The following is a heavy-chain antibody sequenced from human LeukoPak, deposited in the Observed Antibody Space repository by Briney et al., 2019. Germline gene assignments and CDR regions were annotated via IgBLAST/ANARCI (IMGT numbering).Heavy chain of an antibody. J-gene: IGHJ4*02. Sequence: SVKVSCKASGGTFSSYAISWVRQAPGQGLEWMGGIIPIFGTANYAQKFQGRVTITADESTSTAYMELTSLRSADTAVYYCARSQGYSYGSSYWGQGTLVTVSS. CDR2: IIPIFGTA. V-gene: IGHV1-69*13. CDR1: GGTFSSYA. D-gene: IGHD5-18*01. CDR3: ARSQGYSYGSSY.